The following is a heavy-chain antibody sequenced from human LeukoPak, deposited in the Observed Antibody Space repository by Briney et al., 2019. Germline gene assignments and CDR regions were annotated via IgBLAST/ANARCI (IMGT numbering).Heavy chain of an antibody. CDR3: TRPSYYYDSSGYYYDRDY. D-gene: IGHD3-22*01. J-gene: IGHJ4*02. CDR1: GFTFSGSA. V-gene: IGHV3-73*01. CDR2: IRSKANSYAT. Sequence: GGSLKLSCAASGFTFSGSAMHWVRQASGKGLEWVGRIRSKANSYATAYAASVRGRFTISRDDSKNTAYLQMNSLKTEDTAVYYCTRPSYYYDSSGYYYDRDYWGQGTLVTVSS.